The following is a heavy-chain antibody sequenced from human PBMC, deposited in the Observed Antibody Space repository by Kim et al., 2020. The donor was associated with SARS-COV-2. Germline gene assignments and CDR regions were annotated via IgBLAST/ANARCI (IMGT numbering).Heavy chain of an antibody. J-gene: IGHJ5*02. CDR1: GGSFSGYS. CDR2: LNHSGST. D-gene: IGHD2-8*01. V-gene: IGHV4-34*01. Sequence: SETLPLTCAVYGGSFSGYSWSCLRQPQGKVLEWIGELNHSGSTNYNPSLKRRVTLSVDTSKNQFSLKLSSVTAADTAVYYCARGYYHWGQGTLVTVSS. CDR3: ARGYYH.